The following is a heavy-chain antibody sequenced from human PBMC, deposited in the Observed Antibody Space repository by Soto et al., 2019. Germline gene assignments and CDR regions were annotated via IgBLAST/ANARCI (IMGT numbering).Heavy chain of an antibody. J-gene: IGHJ6*02. V-gene: IGHV1-58*01. D-gene: IGHD6-19*01. Sequence: SVKVSCKASGFTFTSSAVQWVRQARGQRLEWIGWIVVGSGNTNYAQKFQERVTITRDMSTSTAYMELSSLRSEDTAVYYCAAAPIPGYSSGWYSPHASGVPSPQTPNYSYSGMDVGGQGTTVTVSS. CDR2: IVVGSGNT. CDR3: AAAPIPGYSSGWYSPHASGVPSPQTPNYSYSGMDV. CDR1: GFTFTSSA.